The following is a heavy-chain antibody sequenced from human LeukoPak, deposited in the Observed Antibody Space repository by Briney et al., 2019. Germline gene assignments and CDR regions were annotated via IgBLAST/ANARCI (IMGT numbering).Heavy chain of an antibody. D-gene: IGHD1-26*01. CDR3: ATSGALLVNGMDV. J-gene: IGHJ6*02. CDR2: ISAYNGNT. V-gene: IGHV1-18*01. Sequence: GASVKVSCKASGYTFTSYGISWVRQAPGQGLEWMGWISAYNGNTNYAQKLQGRVTMTTDTSTSTAYMELSSLRSEDTAVYYCATSGALLVNGMDVWGQGTTVTVSS. CDR1: GYTFTSYG.